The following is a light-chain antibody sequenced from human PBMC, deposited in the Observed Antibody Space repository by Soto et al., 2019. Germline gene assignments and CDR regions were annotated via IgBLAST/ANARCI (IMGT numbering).Light chain of an antibody. J-gene: IGKJ4*01. CDR1: QSVSSTY. Sequence: EIGLTQSPGTLSLSPGERATLSCRASQSVSSTYLAWYQQKPGQAPRLLIFGASSRATGIPDRFSGSGSGTDFTLTSSRLEPEDFAVYYCQQDDSSPPLTFGGGTKVESK. CDR3: QQDDSSPPLT. CDR2: GAS. V-gene: IGKV3-20*01.